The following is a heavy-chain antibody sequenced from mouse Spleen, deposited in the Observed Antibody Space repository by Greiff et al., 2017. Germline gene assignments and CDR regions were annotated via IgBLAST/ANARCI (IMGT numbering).Heavy chain of an antibody. CDR2: ISYDGSN. D-gene: IGHD1-1*01. CDR1: GYSITSGYY. J-gene: IGHJ4*01. CDR3: ARDPDYYGSSYAPYAMDY. Sequence: DVQLQESGPGLVKPSQSLSLTCSVTGYSITSGYYWNWIRQFPGNKLEWMGYISYDGSNNYNPSLKNRISITRDTSKNQFFLKLNSVTTEDTATYYCARDPDYYGSSYAPYAMDYWGQGTSVTVSS. V-gene: IGHV3-6*01.